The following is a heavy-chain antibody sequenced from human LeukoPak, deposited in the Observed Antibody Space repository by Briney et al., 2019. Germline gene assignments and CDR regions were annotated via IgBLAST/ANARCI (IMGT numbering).Heavy chain of an antibody. CDR2: INPSGSST. D-gene: IGHD1-26*01. CDR1: GYTFTSYY. Sequence: ASVKVSCKASGYTFTSYYIHWVRQAPGQGLEWLGLINPSGSSTLYAQKFQGRVTMTRDMSTTTDYMELSSLRSEDTAVYYCARDNSVGDVAWWFDPWGQGTLVTVSS. V-gene: IGHV1-46*01. J-gene: IGHJ5*02. CDR3: ARDNSVGDVAWWFDP.